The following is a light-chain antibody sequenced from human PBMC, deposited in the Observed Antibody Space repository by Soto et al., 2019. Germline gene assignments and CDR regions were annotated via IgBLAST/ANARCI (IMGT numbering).Light chain of an antibody. CDR2: DAS. CDR1: QSISRW. CDR3: QQYNTYST. Sequence: DIQMTQSPSTLSASVGDRVTITCRASQSISRWLAWYQQTPGKAPQALIYDASSSKSGVPSRLSGNGSGTEFTLTISSLQPDDSATYYCQQYNTYSTFGQGTRLEIK. J-gene: IGKJ5*01. V-gene: IGKV1-5*01.